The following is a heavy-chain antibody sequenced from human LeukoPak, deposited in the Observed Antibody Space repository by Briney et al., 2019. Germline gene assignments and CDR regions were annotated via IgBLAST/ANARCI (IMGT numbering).Heavy chain of an antibody. Sequence: SVKVSCKASGGTFSSYAISWVRQAPGQGLEWMGRIIPIFGIANYAQKFQGRVTITADKSTSTAYMELSSLRSEDTAVYYCARVGGQAYCGGDCYYNWFDLWGQGTLVTVSS. CDR1: GGTFSSYA. CDR2: IIPIFGIA. D-gene: IGHD2-21*02. J-gene: IGHJ5*02. CDR3: ARVGGQAYCGGDCYYNWFDL. V-gene: IGHV1-69*04.